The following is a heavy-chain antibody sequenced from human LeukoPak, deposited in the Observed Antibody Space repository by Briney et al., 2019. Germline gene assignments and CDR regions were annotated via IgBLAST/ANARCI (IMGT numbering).Heavy chain of an antibody. Sequence: GGSLRLSCAASGFTFSNYAMSWVRQAPGKGLEWVSAFSGSGGSTYYADSVKGRFTISRDNSKNTLYLQMNSLRAEDTAIYYCAKSGSTIWNYWGQGTLVTVSS. J-gene: IGHJ4*02. D-gene: IGHD2-2*01. CDR1: GFTFSNYA. CDR2: FSGSGGST. CDR3: AKSGSTIWNY. V-gene: IGHV3-23*01.